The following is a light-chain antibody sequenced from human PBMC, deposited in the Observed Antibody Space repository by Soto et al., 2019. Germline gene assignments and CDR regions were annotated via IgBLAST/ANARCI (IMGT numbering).Light chain of an antibody. V-gene: IGKV3-11*01. Sequence: EIVLTQSPATLSLSPGERATPSCRASQSISSYLAWYQQKPGQAPRLLIDDASNRATGIPARFSGSGSGTYFTLTISSLEPEDFVVYFCQQRDNWPPWTYGHGTKVEVK. J-gene: IGKJ1*01. CDR3: QQRDNWPPWT. CDR2: DAS. CDR1: QSISSY.